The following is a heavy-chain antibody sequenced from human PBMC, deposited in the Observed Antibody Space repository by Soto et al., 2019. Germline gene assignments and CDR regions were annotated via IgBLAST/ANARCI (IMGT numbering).Heavy chain of an antibody. D-gene: IGHD6-6*01. J-gene: IGHJ1*01. CDR3: ARSCRVAARPSYLQH. CDR1: GGSISSGGYY. V-gene: IGHV4-31*03. CDR2: IYYSGST. Sequence: PSETLSLTCTVSGGSISSGGYYWSWIRQHPGRGLEWIGYIYYSGSTYYNPSLKSRVTISVDTSKNQFSLKLSSVTAADTAVYYCARSCRVAARPSYLQHWGQGTLVTVSS.